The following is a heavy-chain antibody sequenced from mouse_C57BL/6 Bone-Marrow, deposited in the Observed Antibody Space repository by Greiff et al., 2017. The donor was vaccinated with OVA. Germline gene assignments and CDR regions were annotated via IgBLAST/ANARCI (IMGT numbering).Heavy chain of an antibody. CDR3: ARNWGDY. CDR2: IDPSDSES. V-gene: IGHV1-52*01. CDR1: GYTFTSYW. J-gene: IGHJ2*01. Sequence: QVQLKQPGAELVRPGSSVKLSCKASGYTFTSYWMHWVKQRPIQGLEWIGNIDPSDSESHYNQKFKDKATLTVDKSSSTAYMQLSSLTSEDSAVYYCARNWGDYWGQGTTLTVSS. D-gene: IGHD4-1*01.